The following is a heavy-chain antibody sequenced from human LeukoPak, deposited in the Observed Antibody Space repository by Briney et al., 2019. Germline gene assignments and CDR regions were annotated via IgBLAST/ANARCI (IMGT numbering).Heavy chain of an antibody. D-gene: IGHD3-22*01. J-gene: IGHJ3*02. Sequence: GGSLRLSCAASGFTFSRFGMHWVRQAPGQGLEWVAFILYDGTKKYYADSVKGRFTISRDNSKNTLYLQMNSLSAEDTAVYYCANSRLVVTAFDIWGQGTMVTVSS. CDR3: ANSRLVVTAFDI. CDR2: ILYDGTKK. CDR1: GFTFSRFG. V-gene: IGHV3-30*02.